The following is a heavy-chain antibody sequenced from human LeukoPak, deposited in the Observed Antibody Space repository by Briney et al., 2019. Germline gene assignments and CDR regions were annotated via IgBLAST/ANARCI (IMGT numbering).Heavy chain of an antibody. J-gene: IGHJ5*02. CDR1: GFTFSSYS. D-gene: IGHD3-3*01. Sequence: PGGSLRLSCAASGFTFSSYSMNWVRQAPGKGLEWVSAISGSGGSTYYADSVKGRFTISRDNSKNTLYLQMNSLRAEDTAVYYCAKPFTIFGVVIGDGGWFDPWGQGTLVTVSS. V-gene: IGHV3-23*01. CDR2: ISGSGGST. CDR3: AKPFTIFGVVIGDGGWFDP.